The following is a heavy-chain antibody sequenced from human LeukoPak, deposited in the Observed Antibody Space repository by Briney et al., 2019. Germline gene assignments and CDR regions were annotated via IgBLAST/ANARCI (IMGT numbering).Heavy chain of an antibody. CDR2: INPSAGST. V-gene: IGHV1-46*01. J-gene: IGHJ4*02. CDR1: GYTFTSYY. CDR3: ASRVTANSVFDY. Sequence: GASVKVSCKASGYTFTSYYIHWVRQAPGQGLEWMGIINPSAGSTTFAQDFQGRVTMTREMSTSTVYMELSSLRSEDTAIYYCASRVTANSVFDYWGQGTLGTASS. D-gene: IGHD2-21*02.